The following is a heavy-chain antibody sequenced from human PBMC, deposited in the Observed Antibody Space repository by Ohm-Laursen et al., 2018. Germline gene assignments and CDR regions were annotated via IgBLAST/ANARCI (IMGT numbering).Heavy chain of an antibody. CDR3: ARGTRELFPVWFDP. V-gene: IGHV1-2*02. Sequence: GSSVKVSCKASGYTFTGYYMHWVRQAPGQGLGWMGWINPNSGGTNYAQKFQGRVTMTRDTSISTAYMEVSRLESDDTAVYYCARGTRELFPVWFDPWGQGTLVTVSS. D-gene: IGHD3-10*01. CDR1: GYTFTGYY. J-gene: IGHJ5*02. CDR2: INPNSGGT.